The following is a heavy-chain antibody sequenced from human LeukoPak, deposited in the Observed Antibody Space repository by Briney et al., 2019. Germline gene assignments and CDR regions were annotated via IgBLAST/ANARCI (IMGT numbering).Heavy chain of an antibody. CDR3: ARDLRSAWAFGI. CDR2: ISSSSSTI. J-gene: IGHJ3*02. Sequence: GGSLRLSCAASGFTFSSYSMNWVRQAPGKGLEWVSYISSSSSTIYYADCGKGRFTIYRDNAKNSLYLQMSSQRAEDTAVYYCARDLRSAWAFGIWGQGTMVTVSS. V-gene: IGHV3-48*01. D-gene: IGHD6-25*01. CDR1: GFTFSSYS.